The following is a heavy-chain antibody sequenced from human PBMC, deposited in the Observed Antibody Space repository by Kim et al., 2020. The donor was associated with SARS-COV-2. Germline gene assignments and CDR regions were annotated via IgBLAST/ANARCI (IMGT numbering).Heavy chain of an antibody. Sequence: SLKSRVTISVDTSKIQFSLKLSSVTAADTAVYYCARLNYYDSSGYYEFDYWGQGTLVTVSS. V-gene: IGHV4-39*01. D-gene: IGHD3-22*01. CDR3: ARLNYYDSSGYYEFDY. J-gene: IGHJ4*02.